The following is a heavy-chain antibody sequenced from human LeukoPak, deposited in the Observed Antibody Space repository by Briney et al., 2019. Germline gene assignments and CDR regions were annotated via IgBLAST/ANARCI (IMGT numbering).Heavy chain of an antibody. CDR1: GFTFSSYA. Sequence: QAGRSLRLSCAASGFTFSSYAMHWVRQAPGKGLEWVAVISYDGSNKYYADSVKGRSTISRDNSKNTLYLQMNSLRAEDTAVYYCARDVDIVATMVAFDIWGQGTMVTVSS. J-gene: IGHJ3*02. CDR3: ARDVDIVATMVAFDI. V-gene: IGHV3-30-3*01. CDR2: ISYDGSNK. D-gene: IGHD5-12*01.